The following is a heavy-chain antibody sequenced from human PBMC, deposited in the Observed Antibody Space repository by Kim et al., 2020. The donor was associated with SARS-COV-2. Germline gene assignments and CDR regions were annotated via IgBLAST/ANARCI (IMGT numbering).Heavy chain of an antibody. D-gene: IGHD3-22*01. J-gene: IGHJ6*02. Sequence: GGSLRLSCAASGFTFSSYWMSWVRQAPGKGLEWVANIKQDGSEKYYVDSVKGRFTISRDNAKTSLYLQMNSLRAEDTAVYYCARGDYYDSSGYYYGDSIPGYYYYGMDVWGQGTTVTVSS. CDR1: GFTFSSYW. CDR3: ARGDYYDSSGYYYGDSIPGYYYYGMDV. CDR2: IKQDGSEK. V-gene: IGHV3-7*01.